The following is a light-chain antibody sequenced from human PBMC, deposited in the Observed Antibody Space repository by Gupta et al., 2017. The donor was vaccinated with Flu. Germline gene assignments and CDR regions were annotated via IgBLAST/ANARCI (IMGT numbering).Light chain of an antibody. J-gene: IGKJ4*01. V-gene: IGKV1D-16*01. CDR1: QSISSF. Sequence: PSTLSASAGDRVTITCRASQSISSFLAWYQQKPGKAPKPLIYAASSLHSGVPSSFSGSGSGTDFTLTISSLEPEDFATYYCQQYKSYPRTFGDGTKVEIK. CDR3: QQYKSYPRT. CDR2: AAS.